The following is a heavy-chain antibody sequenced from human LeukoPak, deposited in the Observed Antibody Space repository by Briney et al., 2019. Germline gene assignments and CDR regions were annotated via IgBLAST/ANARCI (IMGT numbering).Heavy chain of an antibody. CDR3: ARHSYYEGSAPPTGGL. D-gene: IGHD3-10*01. Sequence: SETLSLTCTVCGGSISGSKYFWGWIRQPPGKGLEWIGSIHYSGSAYYRPPFKSRVTISVDTSKTPFSLTLKSVTAAATAVYYCARHSYYEGSAPPTGGLWGQGTLVTVSS. V-gene: IGHV4-39*01. CDR2: IHYSGSA. J-gene: IGHJ4*02. CDR1: GGSISGSKYF.